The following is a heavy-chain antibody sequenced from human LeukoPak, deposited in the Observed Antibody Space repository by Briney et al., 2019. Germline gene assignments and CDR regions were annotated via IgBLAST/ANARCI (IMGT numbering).Heavy chain of an antibody. J-gene: IGHJ4*02. CDR2: IKEDGSEK. Sequence: PGGSLRLSCVASGFTFSGYWMNWVRQAPGKGLEWVANIKEDGSEKDYVDSVKGRFTISRDNAKNSLYLQMNSLRVEDTAVYYCASSRYSSSSNFDYWGQGTLVTVSS. CDR3: ASSRYSSSSNFDY. CDR1: GFTFSGYW. D-gene: IGHD6-6*01. V-gene: IGHV3-7*01.